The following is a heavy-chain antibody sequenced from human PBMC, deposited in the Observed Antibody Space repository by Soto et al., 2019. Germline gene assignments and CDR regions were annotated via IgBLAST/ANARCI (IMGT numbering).Heavy chain of an antibody. D-gene: IGHD3-10*01. CDR2: INAGNGNT. Sequence: QVQLVQSGAEVKKPGASVKVSCKASGYTFTSYAMHWVRQAPGQRLEWMGWINAGNGNTKYSQKFQGRVTITRDTSASTAYMELSSLRSEDRAVYYCAGGDYGSGSYATRYWGQGSLVTVSS. V-gene: IGHV1-3*01. CDR1: GYTFTSYA. CDR3: AGGDYGSGSYATRY. J-gene: IGHJ4*02.